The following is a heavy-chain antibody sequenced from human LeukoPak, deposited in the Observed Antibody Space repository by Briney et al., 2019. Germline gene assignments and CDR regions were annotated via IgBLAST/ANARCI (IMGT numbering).Heavy chain of an antibody. Sequence: PGKSLRLSCTASGFTFSDYGMHWVRQPPGKGLEWVAIIWYDGSNKTYEDSVKGRFTISRDNSKNTLYLQMNSLRAEDTAVYYCARDKLGKEISDYWGQGTLVTVSS. V-gene: IGHV3-33*01. J-gene: IGHJ4*02. CDR3: ARDKLGKEISDY. CDR1: GFTFSDYG. D-gene: IGHD3-10*01. CDR2: IWYDGSNK.